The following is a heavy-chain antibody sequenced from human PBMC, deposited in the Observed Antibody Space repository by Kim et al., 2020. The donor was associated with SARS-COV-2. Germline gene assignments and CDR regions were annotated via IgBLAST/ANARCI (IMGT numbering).Heavy chain of an antibody. D-gene: IGHD3-22*01. J-gene: IGHJ4*02. V-gene: IGHV3-23*01. Sequence: YAASVKGRFTVSRDNADNTLYLQMNSLRAEDTALYYCAKDHESSGWPTFDYWGKGTLVTVSS. CDR3: AKDHESSGWPTFDY.